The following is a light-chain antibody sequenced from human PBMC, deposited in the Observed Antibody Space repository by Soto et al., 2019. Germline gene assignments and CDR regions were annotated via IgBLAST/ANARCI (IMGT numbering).Light chain of an antibody. J-gene: IGLJ3*02. CDR2: EGS. CDR1: SSDVGSYNL. V-gene: IGLV2-23*01. Sequence: QSALTQPASVSGSPGQSITISCTGTSSDVGSYNLVSWYQQHPGKAPKLMIYEGSKRPSGVSNRFSGSKSGNTASLTISGLQDEEEADYYCCSYAGSRVFGGGTKLTVL. CDR3: CSYAGSRV.